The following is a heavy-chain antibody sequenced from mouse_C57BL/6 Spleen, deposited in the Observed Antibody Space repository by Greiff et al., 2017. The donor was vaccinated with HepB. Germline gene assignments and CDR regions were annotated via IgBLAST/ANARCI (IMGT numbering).Heavy chain of an antibody. CDR3: ASLVTGDYFDY. J-gene: IGHJ2*01. Sequence: QVQLQQSGAELVRPGASVKLSCKASGYTFTDYYINWVKQRPGQGLEWIARIYPGSGNTYYNEKFKGKATLTAEKSSSTAYMQLSSLTSEDSAVYFCASLVTGDYFDYWGQGTTLTVSS. CDR2: IYPGSGNT. CDR1: GYTFTDYY. V-gene: IGHV1-76*01. D-gene: IGHD6-2*01.